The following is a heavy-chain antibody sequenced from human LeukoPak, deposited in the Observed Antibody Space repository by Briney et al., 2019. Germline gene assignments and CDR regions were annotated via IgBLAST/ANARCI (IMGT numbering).Heavy chain of an antibody. CDR1: GFTFTSYS. V-gene: IGHV3-23*01. J-gene: IGHJ4*02. D-gene: IGHD2-15*01. CDR2: ISGSGGST. Sequence: PGGSLRLSCAASGFTFTSYSMSWVRQAPGKGLEWVSAISGSGGSTYYADSVKGRFTISRDNSKNTLYLQMDSLRAEDTAVYYCAKVIAVTIDYYFDYWGQGTLVTVSS. CDR3: AKVIAVTIDYYFDY.